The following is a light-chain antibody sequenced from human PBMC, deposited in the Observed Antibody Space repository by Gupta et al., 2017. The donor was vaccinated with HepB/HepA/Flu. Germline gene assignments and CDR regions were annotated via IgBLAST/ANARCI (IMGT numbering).Light chain of an antibody. Sequence: DIQPTQSPSTLSASVGDRVTITCRASQSISSWLAWYQQKPGKAPKLLIYEASSLESGVPSRFSGSGSGTEFTLTISSLQPDDFATYYCQQDNSYSWTFGQGTKVEIK. V-gene: IGKV1-5*03. J-gene: IGKJ2*02. CDR1: QSISSW. CDR2: EAS. CDR3: QQDNSYSWT.